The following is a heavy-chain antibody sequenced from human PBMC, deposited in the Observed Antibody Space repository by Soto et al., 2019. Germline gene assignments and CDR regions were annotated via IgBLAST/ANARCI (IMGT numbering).Heavy chain of an antibody. CDR3: ASGPLGYCSSTSCYDFLEFDP. V-gene: IGHV1-69*06. Sequence: SVKVSCKASGGTFSSYAISWVRQAPGQGLEWMGGIIPIFGTANYAQKSQGRVTITADRSTSTAYMELSSLRSEDTAVYYCASGPLGYCSSTSCYDFLEFDPWGQGTLVTVSS. D-gene: IGHD2-2*01. CDR1: GGTFSSYA. J-gene: IGHJ5*02. CDR2: IIPIFGTA.